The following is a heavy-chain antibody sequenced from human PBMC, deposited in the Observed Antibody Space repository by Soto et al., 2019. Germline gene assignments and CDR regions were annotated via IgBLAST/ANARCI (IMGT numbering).Heavy chain of an antibody. CDR1: GYTLTELS. V-gene: IGHV1-24*01. J-gene: IGHJ4*02. CDR3: ATDVLLEWTLRY. D-gene: IGHD3-3*01. CDR2: FDPEDGET. Sequence: GASVKVSCKVSGYTLTELSMHWVRQAPGKGLEWMGGFDPEDGETIYAQKFQGRVTMTEDTSTDTAYMELSSLRSEDTAVYYCATDVLLEWTLRYWGQGTLVTVSS.